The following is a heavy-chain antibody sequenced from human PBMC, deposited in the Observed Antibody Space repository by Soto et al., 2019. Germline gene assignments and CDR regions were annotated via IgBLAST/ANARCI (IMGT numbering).Heavy chain of an antibody. J-gene: IGHJ6*02. Sequence: SETLSLTCTVSGGSISSSSYYWGWIRQPAGKGLEWIGSIYYSGSTYYNPSLKSRVTISVDTSKNQFSLKLSSVTAADTAVYYCARQGIAAAGRYYYYYGMDVWGQGTTVTVSS. D-gene: IGHD6-13*01. CDR1: GGSISSSSYY. CDR3: ARQGIAAAGRYYYYYGMDV. V-gene: IGHV4-39*01. CDR2: IYYSGST.